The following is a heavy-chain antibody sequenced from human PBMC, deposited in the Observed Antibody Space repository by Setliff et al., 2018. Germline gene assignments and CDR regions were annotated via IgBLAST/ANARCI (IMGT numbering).Heavy chain of an antibody. CDR2: ISHSGST. CDR3: VRDRTAYSYGLDV. CDR1: GGSFNVYF. J-gene: IGHJ6*02. Sequence: PSETLSLTCAVYGGSFNVYFWSWIRQPPGKGLEWIGEISHSGSTNYNPSLKSRVTMSVDKSKNQFALNLRSVTAADTAVYYCVRDRTAYSYGLDVWGQGTTVT. D-gene: IGHD5-18*01. V-gene: IGHV4-34*01.